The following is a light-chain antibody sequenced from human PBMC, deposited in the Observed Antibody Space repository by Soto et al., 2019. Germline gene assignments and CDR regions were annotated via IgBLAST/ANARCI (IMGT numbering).Light chain of an antibody. CDR3: VLYMGSGIYV. V-gene: IGLV8-61*01. CDR2: STN. Sequence: QAVVTQEPSFSVSPGGTVTLTCGLSSGSVSTSYYPSWYQQTPGQAPRTLIYSTNTRSSGVPDRFSGSILGNKAALTITGAQADDESDYYSVLYMGSGIYVFGGGTQLTVL. J-gene: IGLJ7*01. CDR1: SGSVSTSYY.